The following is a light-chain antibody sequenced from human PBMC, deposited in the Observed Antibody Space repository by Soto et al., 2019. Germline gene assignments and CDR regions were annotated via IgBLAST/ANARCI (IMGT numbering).Light chain of an antibody. V-gene: IGLV2-14*03. J-gene: IGLJ3*02. CDR3: SSYTNSGALV. Sequence: QSALTQPASVSGSPGQSITISCTGTSSDVGGYNYVSWYQQHPDKAPKLLIFDVRTRPSGVSNRFSGSKSGNTASLTISGLQAEDGADYYCSSYTNSGALVFGGGTKLTVL. CDR2: DVR. CDR1: SSDVGGYNY.